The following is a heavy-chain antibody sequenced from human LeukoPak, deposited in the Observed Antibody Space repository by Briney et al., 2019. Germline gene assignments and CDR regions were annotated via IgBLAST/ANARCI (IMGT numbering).Heavy chain of an antibody. Sequence: KAGGSLRLSCAASGFTFSSYSMNWVRQAPGKGLEWVSSISSSSSYIYYADSVKGRFTISRDNAKNSLYLQMNSLRAEDTAVYYCARDPNLEYSSPPIADYWGQGTLVTVSS. D-gene: IGHD6-6*01. CDR2: ISSSSSYI. V-gene: IGHV3-21*01. CDR3: ARDPNLEYSSPPIADY. J-gene: IGHJ4*02. CDR1: GFTFSSYS.